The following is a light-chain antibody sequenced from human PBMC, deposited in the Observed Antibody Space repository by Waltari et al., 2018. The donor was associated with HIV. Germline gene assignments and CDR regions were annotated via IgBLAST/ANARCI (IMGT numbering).Light chain of an antibody. CDR2: GAS. J-gene: IGKJ3*01. Sequence: EIVLTQSPGTLSLSPGEGATLPCRASQSLPSNYLAWYLHKPGQAPRLLIYGASFRATGIPDRFSGSGSGTDFTLTISRLEPEDFATYFCQQYGSSATFGPGTKVDI. CDR1: QSLPSNY. V-gene: IGKV3-20*01. CDR3: QQYGSSAT.